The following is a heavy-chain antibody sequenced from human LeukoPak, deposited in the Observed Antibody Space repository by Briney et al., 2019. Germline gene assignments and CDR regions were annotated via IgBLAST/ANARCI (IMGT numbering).Heavy chain of an antibody. V-gene: IGHV1-69*04. Sequence: SVKVSCMASGGTFSSYAISWVRQAPGQGLEWMGRIIPIFGIANYAQKFQGRVTITADKSTSTAYMELSSLRSEDTAVYYCARGGIAAAGTIEDYSYYAMDVWGQGTTVTVSS. J-gene: IGHJ6*02. CDR2: IIPIFGIA. CDR1: GGTFSSYA. D-gene: IGHD6-13*01. CDR3: ARGGIAAAGTIEDYSYYAMDV.